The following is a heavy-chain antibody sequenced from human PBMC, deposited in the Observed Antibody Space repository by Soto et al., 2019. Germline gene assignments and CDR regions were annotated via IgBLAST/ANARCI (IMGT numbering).Heavy chain of an antibody. Sequence: VQLVESGGGVVQRVRSLRLHCAASGLTSSSYGMHWVRQAPGKGLEWVAVVSDDGSNKYYADSVKGPFTIPRDNSKDALYLLMNSVRAEDTAVYYCANYYYGMDVWGQGTTVTVSS. V-gene: IGHV3-30*18. J-gene: IGHJ6*02. CDR2: VSDDGSNK. CDR1: GLTSSSYG. CDR3: ANYYYGMDV.